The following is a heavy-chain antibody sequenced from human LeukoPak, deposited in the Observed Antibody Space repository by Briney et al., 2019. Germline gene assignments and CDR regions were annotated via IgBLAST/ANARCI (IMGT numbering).Heavy chain of an antibody. CDR1: GGSVSNSSYF. CDR2: IYFTGTT. CDR3: ARGVNFCTSSHCRGDYFGS. Sequence: SETLSLTCSVSGGSVSNSSYFWAWIRQPPGKGLEWIGSIYFTGTTYYNPSLRSRVTISVTTSKNQFSLRLTSVTAADTALYYCARGVNFCTSSHCRGDYFGSWGQGSLASVSS. J-gene: IGHJ4*02. D-gene: IGHD3-3*01. V-gene: IGHV4-39*01.